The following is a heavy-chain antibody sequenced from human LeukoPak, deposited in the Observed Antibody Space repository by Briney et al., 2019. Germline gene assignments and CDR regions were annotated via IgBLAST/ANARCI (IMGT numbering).Heavy chain of an antibody. V-gene: IGHV3-53*01. J-gene: IGHJ4*02. Sequence: GGSLRLSCAASGFTVSSNYMSWVRQAPGKELEWVSVIYSGGSTYYADSVKGRFTISRDNSKNTLYLQMNSLRAEDTAVYYCARRGGGKYFDYWGQGTLVTVSS. CDR2: IYSGGST. D-gene: IGHD3-16*01. CDR1: GFTVSSNY. CDR3: ARRGGGKYFDY.